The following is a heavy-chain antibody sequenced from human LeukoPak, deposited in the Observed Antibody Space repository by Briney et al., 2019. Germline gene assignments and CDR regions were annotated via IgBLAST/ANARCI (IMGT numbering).Heavy chain of an antibody. V-gene: IGHV4-39*07. D-gene: IGHD2-15*01. Sequence: SETLSLTCTVSGGSISSSSYYWGWIRQPPGKGLEWIGSIYYSGSTYYNPSLKSRVTISADTSNNQFSLKLRSVTAADTAVYYCARGKGDSDAFDIWGQGTMVTVSS. CDR3: ARGKGDSDAFDI. J-gene: IGHJ3*02. CDR1: GGSISSSSYY. CDR2: IYYSGST.